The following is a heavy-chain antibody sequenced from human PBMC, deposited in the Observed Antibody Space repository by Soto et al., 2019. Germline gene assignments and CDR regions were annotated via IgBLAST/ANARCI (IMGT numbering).Heavy chain of an antibody. CDR3: AQAHTSGWSSYYYYGLDV. CDR2: INNNGGIT. D-gene: IGHD6-19*01. CDR1: GFTFSNYA. Sequence: GGSLRLSCAASGFTFSNYAMSWVRQAPGKGLEWVSGINNNGGITHYADSVKGRFTISRDNSKNTPYLQINSLRAEDTAVYYCAQAHTSGWSSYYYYGLDVWGQGTTVTVSS. J-gene: IGHJ6*02. V-gene: IGHV3-23*01.